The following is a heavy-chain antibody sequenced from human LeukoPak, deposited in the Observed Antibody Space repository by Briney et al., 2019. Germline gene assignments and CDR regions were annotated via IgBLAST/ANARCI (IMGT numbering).Heavy chain of an antibody. J-gene: IGHJ6*02. CDR2: VNHSGRI. CDR3: ARPKFLTGYAYYYYYGMDV. V-gene: IGHV4-34*01. CDR1: GRSFSGYY. Sequence: KPSETLSLTCTVYGRSFSGYYWSWVRQPPGKGLEWMGEVNHSGRISYNPSLKSRVTISADTSKNQFSLRMTSLTAADTAVYYCARPKFLTGYAYYYYYGMDVWGQGTTVTVSS. D-gene: IGHD3-9*01.